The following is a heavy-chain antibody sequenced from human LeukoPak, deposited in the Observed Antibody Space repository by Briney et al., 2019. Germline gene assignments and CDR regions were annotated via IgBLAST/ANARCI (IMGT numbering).Heavy chain of an antibody. V-gene: IGHV3-21*01. J-gene: IGHJ4*02. CDR2: ISTSWNYI. CDR1: GFTVSSNY. D-gene: IGHD6-13*01. Sequence: PGGSLRLSCAASGFTVSSNYMSWVRQAPGKGLEWVSSISTSWNYIYYSNSVKGRFTISRDNAKNSLYLQMNSLRAEDTAVYYCATSLSAGYSSSWPFDYWGQGTLVTVSS. CDR3: ATSLSAGYSSSWPFDY.